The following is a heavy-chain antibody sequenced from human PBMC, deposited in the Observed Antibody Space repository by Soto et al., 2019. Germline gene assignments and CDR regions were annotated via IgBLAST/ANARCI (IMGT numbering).Heavy chain of an antibody. V-gene: IGHV1-69*08. Sequence: QVQLVQSGAEVKKPGSSVKVSCKASGGTFSSYTISWVRQAPGQGLEWMGRIIPILGIANYAQKFQGRVTITAGKSTITAYMERSRLRSEDREVYYCARDLARGGYYGQEDEPLREYYFDCWGQGTLVTVSS. D-gene: IGHD3-22*01. CDR1: GGTFSSYT. CDR3: ARDLARGGYYGQEDEPLREYYFDC. J-gene: IGHJ4*02. CDR2: IIPILGIA.